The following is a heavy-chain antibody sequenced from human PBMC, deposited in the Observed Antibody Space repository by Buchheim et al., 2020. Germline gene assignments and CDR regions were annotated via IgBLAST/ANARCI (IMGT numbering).Heavy chain of an antibody. CDR3: ARTAMVYHFDY. J-gene: IGHJ4*02. CDR1: GFTFSSYA. Sequence: QVQLVESGGGVVQPGRSLRLSCAASGFTFSSYAMHWVRQAPGKGLEWVAVISYDGSNKYYADSVKGRFTISRDNSKNTLYLQMNSLRAEDTAVYYCARTAMVYHFDYWGQGTL. D-gene: IGHD5-18*01. V-gene: IGHV3-30*04. CDR2: ISYDGSNK.